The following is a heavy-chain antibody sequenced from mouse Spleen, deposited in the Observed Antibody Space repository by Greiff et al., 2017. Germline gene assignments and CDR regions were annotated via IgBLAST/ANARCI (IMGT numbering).Heavy chain of an antibody. Sequence: EVQLVESGGGLVKLGGSLKLSCAASGFTFSSYAMSWVRQTPEKRLEWVATISSGGGNTYYPDSVKGRFTISRDNAKNTLYLQMSSLKSEDTAMYYCARHPDYGNYAMDYWGQGTSVTVSS. J-gene: IGHJ4*01. V-gene: IGHV5-9-3*01. CDR1: GFTFSSYA. CDR3: ARHPDYGNYAMDY. CDR2: ISSGGGNT. D-gene: IGHD2-4*01.